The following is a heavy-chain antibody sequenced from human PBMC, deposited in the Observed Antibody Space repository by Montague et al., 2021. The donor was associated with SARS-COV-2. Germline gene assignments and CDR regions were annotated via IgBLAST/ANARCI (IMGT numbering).Heavy chain of an antibody. D-gene: IGHD3-22*01. Sequence: SETLSLTCTVSGGSISSSSYYWGWIRQPPGKGLEWIGSIYYSGSTYYNPSLKGRITISVDTSKNQFSLKLSTVTAADTAVYYCASPTDYYYSSGSDAFDFWGQGTMVTVSS. V-gene: IGHV4-39*01. CDR3: ASPTDYYYSSGSDAFDF. CDR2: IYYSGST. J-gene: IGHJ3*01. CDR1: GGSISSSSYY.